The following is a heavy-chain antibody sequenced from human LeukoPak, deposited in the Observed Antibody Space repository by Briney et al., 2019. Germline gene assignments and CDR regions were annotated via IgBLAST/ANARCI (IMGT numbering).Heavy chain of an antibody. V-gene: IGHV1-2*06. D-gene: IGHD3-22*01. CDR1: GYTFTGYY. CDR3: AKGWDSSGYPYDAFDI. Sequence: ASVKVSCKASGYTFTGYYMHWVRQAPGQGLEWMGRINPNSGGTNYAQKFQGRVTMTRDTSISTAYMELSRLRSHDTAVYYCAKGWDSSGYPYDAFDIWGQGTMVTVSS. J-gene: IGHJ3*02. CDR2: INPNSGGT.